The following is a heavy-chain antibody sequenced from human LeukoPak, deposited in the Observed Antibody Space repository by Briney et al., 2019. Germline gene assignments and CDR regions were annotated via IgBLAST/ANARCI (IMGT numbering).Heavy chain of an antibody. CDR3: VYYDSSGYYYGRLRY. CDR2: INADSASI. D-gene: IGHD3-22*01. V-gene: IGHV3-23*01. J-gene: IGHJ4*02. CDR1: GFTFSSHA. Sequence: PGGSLRLSCAASGFTFSSHAMSWVRQIPGKGLEWVSSINADSASISYTGSVKGRVTISRDNSKKTLYLQVNSLRAEDTAVYFCVYYDSSGYYYGRLRYWGQATPVTVSS.